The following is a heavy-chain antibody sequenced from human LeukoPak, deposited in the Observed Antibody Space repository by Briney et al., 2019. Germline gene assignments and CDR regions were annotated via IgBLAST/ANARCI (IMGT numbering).Heavy chain of an antibody. V-gene: IGHV3-7*03. D-gene: IGHD2-2*01. CDR2: IKQDGSEK. CDR3: AKLPRGYCSSTSCSYFDY. Sequence: GGSLRLSCAASGFTFSSYWMSWVRQAPGKGLEWVANIKQDGSEKYYVDSVKGRFTISRDNSKNTLYLQMNSLRAEDTAVYYCAKLPRGYCSSTSCSYFDYWGQGTLVTVSS. J-gene: IGHJ4*02. CDR1: GFTFSSYW.